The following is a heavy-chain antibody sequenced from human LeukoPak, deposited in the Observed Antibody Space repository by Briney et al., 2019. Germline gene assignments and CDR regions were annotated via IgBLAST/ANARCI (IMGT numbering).Heavy chain of an antibody. Sequence: GGSLRLSCAASGFTVSSNYMSWVRQAPGKGLEWVAVIWYDGSNKYYADSVKGRFTISRDNSKNTLYLQMNSLRAEDTAVYYCAREGGGGSGSFDYWGQGTLVTVSS. D-gene: IGHD3-10*01. CDR3: AREGGGGSGSFDY. CDR2: IWYDGSNK. CDR1: GFTVSSNY. V-gene: IGHV3-33*08. J-gene: IGHJ4*02.